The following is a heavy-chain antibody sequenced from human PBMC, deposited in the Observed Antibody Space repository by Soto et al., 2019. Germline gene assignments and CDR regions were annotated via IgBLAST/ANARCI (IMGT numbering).Heavy chain of an antibody. Sequence: QVQLQESGPGLVKPSGTLSLTCAVSGGSISSTNWWSWVRQPPGEGLEWIGEIYHSGTTNYNPSLESLVTISMDTSKNQLSLRLGSVTAADTAVYFCARHIAVPTTRGFDYWGQGTLVTVSS. CDR3: ARHIAVPTTRGFDY. V-gene: IGHV4-4*02. CDR1: GGSISSTNW. CDR2: IYHSGTT. J-gene: IGHJ4*02. D-gene: IGHD2-15*01.